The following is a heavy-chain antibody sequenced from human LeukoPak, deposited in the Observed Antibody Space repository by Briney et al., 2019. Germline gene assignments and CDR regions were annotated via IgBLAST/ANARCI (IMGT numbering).Heavy chain of an antibody. CDR3: ASDYSSLVLNY. J-gene: IGHJ4*02. D-gene: IGHD3-22*01. Sequence: GRSLRLSCAASGFTFSSYAIHWVRQAPAKGLEWVAVISYDGSNKYYADSVKGRFTISRDNSKKTLYLQLNSLTGEDTAVYYCASDYSSLVLNYWGRGTQATVSS. V-gene: IGHV3-30*04. CDR1: GFTFSSYA. CDR2: ISYDGSNK.